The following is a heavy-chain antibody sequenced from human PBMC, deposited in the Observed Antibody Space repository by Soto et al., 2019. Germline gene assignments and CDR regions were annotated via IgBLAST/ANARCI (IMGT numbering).Heavy chain of an antibody. CDR3: AKEGYYGSGRLNWFDP. CDR2: ISGSGGST. D-gene: IGHD3-10*01. V-gene: IGHV3-23*01. CDR1: GFTFSSYA. J-gene: IGHJ5*02. Sequence: EVQLLESGGGLVQPGGSLRLSCAASGFTFSSYAMSWVRQAPGKGLEWVSAISGSGGSTYYADSVKGRFTISRDNSKNTLYLQMNSLRAEDTAVYYCAKEGYYGSGRLNWFDPWGQGTLVTVSS.